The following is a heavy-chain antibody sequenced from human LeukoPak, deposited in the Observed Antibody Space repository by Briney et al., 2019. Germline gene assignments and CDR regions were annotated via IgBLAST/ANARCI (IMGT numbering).Heavy chain of an antibody. Sequence: ASVKVSCKASGGTFSRSGISWVRQAPGQGLGWMGGIIPIFGTVNYAQKFQGRVTITADESTSTAYMELTSLRSEDTAIYYCARDGAIFDSRGYYYLWWGQGTLVTVSS. CDR3: ARDGAIFDSRGYYYLW. J-gene: IGHJ4*02. D-gene: IGHD3-22*01. CDR2: IIPIFGTV. CDR1: GGTFSRSG. V-gene: IGHV1-69*13.